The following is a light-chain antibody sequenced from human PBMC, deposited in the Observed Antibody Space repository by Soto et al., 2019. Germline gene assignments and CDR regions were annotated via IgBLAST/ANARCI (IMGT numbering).Light chain of an antibody. Sequence: VLTQPASVSGSPGQSITISCTGTSSDVGGYNYVSWYQQHPGKAPKLMIYDVSNRPSGVSNRFSGSKSGNTASLTISGLQAEDEADYYCSSYTSSSTYVFGTGTKLTVL. V-gene: IGLV2-14*01. CDR2: DVS. CDR3: SSYTSSSTYV. J-gene: IGLJ1*01. CDR1: SSDVGGYNY.